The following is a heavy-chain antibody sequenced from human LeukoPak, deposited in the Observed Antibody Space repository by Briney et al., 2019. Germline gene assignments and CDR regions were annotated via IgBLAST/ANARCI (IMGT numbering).Heavy chain of an antibody. CDR3: ARMYYDFWSGYYSHYYGMDV. Sequence: GGSLRLSCAASGFTVSSNYMSWVRQAPGKGLEWVSVIYSGGSTYYADSVKGRFTISRDNSKNTLYLQMNSLRAEDTAVYYCARMYYDFWSGYYSHYYGMDVWGQGTTVTVSS. D-gene: IGHD3-3*01. V-gene: IGHV3-53*01. CDR1: GFTVSSNY. J-gene: IGHJ6*02. CDR2: IYSGGST.